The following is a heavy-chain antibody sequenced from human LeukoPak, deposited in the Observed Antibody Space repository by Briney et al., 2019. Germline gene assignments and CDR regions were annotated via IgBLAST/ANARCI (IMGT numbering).Heavy chain of an antibody. CDR3: AKGDTVWTFDY. J-gene: IGHJ4*02. CDR1: RFTFSIYA. CDR2: LNGSGGRT. Sequence: GGSLRLSCAASRFTFSIYAMNWVRQTPGKGLEWVSGLNGSGGRTHYADSVKGRFTISRDNSKNTLNLQMNSLRAEDTAIYYCAKGDTVWTFDYWGQGTLVTVSS. V-gene: IGHV3-23*01. D-gene: IGHD3/OR15-3a*01.